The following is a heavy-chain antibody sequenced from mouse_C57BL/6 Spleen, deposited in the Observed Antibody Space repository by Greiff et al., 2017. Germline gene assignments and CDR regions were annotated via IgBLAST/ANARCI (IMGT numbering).Heavy chain of an antibody. J-gene: IGHJ3*01. D-gene: IGHD2-13*01. CDR3: ERGTRGRDDYWWFDD. V-gene: IGHV1-4*01. CDR1: GYTFTGYS. Sequence: VKLVESGAELARPGASVKMSCTASGYTFTGYSMHWVNQRPGQGLEWIAYINPDSGYTTYIQKFKDQATLTADNSSSTAYMQLSSLTSEDSAVYYCERGTRGRDDYWWFDDWGKGTMVTVSA. CDR2: INPDSGYT.